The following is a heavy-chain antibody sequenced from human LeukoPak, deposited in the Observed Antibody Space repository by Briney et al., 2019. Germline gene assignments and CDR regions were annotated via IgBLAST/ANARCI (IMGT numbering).Heavy chain of an antibody. V-gene: IGHV3-74*01. CDR1: GFLFSGYW. D-gene: IGHD4-17*01. CDR2: VDFDGSGT. CDR3: VRDGAATTPYDY. J-gene: IGHJ4*02. Sequence: GGSLRLSCAASGFLFSGYWMHWVRQAPGKGLVWVSRVDFDGSGTIYAASVKGRFTISRDNAKNTVYLQMNSLGVDDTAVYYCVRDGAATTPYDYWGQGTLVTVSS.